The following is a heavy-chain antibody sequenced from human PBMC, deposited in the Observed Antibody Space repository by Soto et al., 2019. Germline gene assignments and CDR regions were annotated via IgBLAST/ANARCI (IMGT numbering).Heavy chain of an antibody. D-gene: IGHD3-10*01. V-gene: IGHV1-58*02. CDR1: GSGFINSG. J-gene: IGHJ6*02. CDR2: IVVASGQT. CDR3: SAGHPGDFFYYNGMDV. Sequence: SVKVSCKASGSGFINSGIQWVRQAHGQRLEWIGWIVVASGQTNYAQNFRGRVAITRDTSTATAYIELTGLTSEDTAVYFCSAGHPGDFFYYNGMDVWGQGTTVTVSS.